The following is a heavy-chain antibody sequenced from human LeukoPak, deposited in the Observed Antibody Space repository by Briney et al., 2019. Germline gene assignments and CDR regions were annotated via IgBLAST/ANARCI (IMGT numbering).Heavy chain of an antibody. V-gene: IGHV4-34*01. J-gene: IGHJ4*02. CDR2: INHSGST. Sequence: KSSETLSLTCALYGGFFSGQYWSWLRQPPGKGLEWIGEINHSGSTNYNPSLKSRVTISVDTSKNQFSLKLSSVTAADTAVYYCARLATTVTTYRRHQYFDYWGQGTLVTVSS. CDR3: ARLATTVTTYRRHQYFDY. CDR1: GGFFSGQY. D-gene: IGHD4-17*01.